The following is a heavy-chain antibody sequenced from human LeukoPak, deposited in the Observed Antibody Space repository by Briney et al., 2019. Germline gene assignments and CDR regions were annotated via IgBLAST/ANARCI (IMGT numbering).Heavy chain of an antibody. Sequence: ASVKVSCKVSGYTLTELSMHWVRQAPGKGLEWMGGFDPEDDETIYAQKFQGRVTMTEDTSTDTAYMELSSLRSEDTAVYYCATQSGYSSSWYVFDYWGQGTLVTVSS. CDR1: GYTLTELS. J-gene: IGHJ4*02. CDR3: ATQSGYSSSWYVFDY. D-gene: IGHD6-13*01. CDR2: FDPEDDET. V-gene: IGHV1-24*01.